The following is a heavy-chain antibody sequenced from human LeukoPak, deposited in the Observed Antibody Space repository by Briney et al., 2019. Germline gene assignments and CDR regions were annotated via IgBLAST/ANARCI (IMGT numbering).Heavy chain of an antibody. V-gene: IGHV3-33*01. CDR3: AREDGSGSYLALDY. D-gene: IGHD3-10*01. J-gene: IGHJ4*02. CDR1: GFTFSSYG. Sequence: PGGSLRLSCAASGFTFSSYGMHWVRQAPGKGLEGVAVIWYDGSNKYYADSVKGRFTISRDNSKNTLYLQMNSLRAEDTAVYYCAREDGSGSYLALDYWGQGTLVTVSS. CDR2: IWYDGSNK.